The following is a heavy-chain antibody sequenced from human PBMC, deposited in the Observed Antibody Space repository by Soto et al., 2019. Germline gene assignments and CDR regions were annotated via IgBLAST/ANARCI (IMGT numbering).Heavy chain of an antibody. D-gene: IGHD6-13*01. J-gene: IGHJ4*02. CDR2: INHSGST. V-gene: IGHV4-34*01. CDR1: GGYFIGYY. Sequence: PSETLSLTCAVDGGYFIGYYWSWIRQPPGKGLEWIGEINHSGSTNYNPSLKSRVTISVDTSKNQFSLKLSSVTAADTAVYYCARTSSSRIAAAGKVFDYWGQGTLVTVPS. CDR3: ARTSSSRIAAAGKVFDY.